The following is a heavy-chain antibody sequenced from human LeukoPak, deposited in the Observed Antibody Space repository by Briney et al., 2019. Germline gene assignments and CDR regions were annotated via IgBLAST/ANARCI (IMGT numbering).Heavy chain of an antibody. Sequence: SETLSLSCTVSGGSISSYYWNWIRQPPGKGLEWIGYIYYSGSTNYNPSLKSRVTISLDTSKNQFSLKLSSVTAADTAVYYCARGSSGWYSHLGYWGQGTLVTVSS. CDR3: ARGSSGWYSHLGY. CDR2: IYYSGST. D-gene: IGHD6-19*01. V-gene: IGHV4-59*01. J-gene: IGHJ4*02. CDR1: GGSISSYY.